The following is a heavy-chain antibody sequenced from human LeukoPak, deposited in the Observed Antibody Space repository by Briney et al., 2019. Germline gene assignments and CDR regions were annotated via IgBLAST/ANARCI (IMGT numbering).Heavy chain of an antibody. V-gene: IGHV3-30*02. CDR1: GFTFSSYG. Sequence: GGSLRLSCAASGFTFSSYGMHWVRQAPGKGLEWVAFIRYDGSNKYYADSVKGRFTISRDNSKHTLYLQMNSLRAEDTAVYYCAKVGEFRESSDYWGQGTLVTVSS. J-gene: IGHJ4*02. CDR2: IRYDGSNK. CDR3: AKVGEFRESSDY. D-gene: IGHD3-16*01.